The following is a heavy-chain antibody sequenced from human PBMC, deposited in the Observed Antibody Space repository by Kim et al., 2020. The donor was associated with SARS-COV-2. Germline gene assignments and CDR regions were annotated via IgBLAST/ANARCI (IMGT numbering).Heavy chain of an antibody. Sequence: ASVKVSCKASGYTFTGYYMHWVRQAPGQGLEWMGRINPNSGGTNYAQKFQGRVTMTRDTSISTAYMELSRLRSDDTAVYYCARGGYYDSSGSPSRYWGQGTLVTVSS. J-gene: IGHJ4*02. CDR3: ARGGYYDSSGSPSRY. D-gene: IGHD3-22*01. V-gene: IGHV1-2*06. CDR2: INPNSGGT. CDR1: GYTFTGYY.